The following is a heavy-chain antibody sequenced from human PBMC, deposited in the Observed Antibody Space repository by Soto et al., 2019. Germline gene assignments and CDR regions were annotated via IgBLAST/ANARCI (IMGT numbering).Heavy chain of an antibody. J-gene: IGHJ6*02. CDR2: ISDSGSSM. Sequence: PGGSLRLSCAASRFPFSSYEMNWVRQAPGKGLEWISYISDSGSSMYYADSVKDRFAISRDNANKLLYLQMNSLRAEDTAVYYCARDQEVHDSRGHKIRAMDVWGQGATVTVSS. D-gene: IGHD6-19*01. V-gene: IGHV3-48*03. CDR1: RFPFSSYE. CDR3: ARDQEVHDSRGHKIRAMDV.